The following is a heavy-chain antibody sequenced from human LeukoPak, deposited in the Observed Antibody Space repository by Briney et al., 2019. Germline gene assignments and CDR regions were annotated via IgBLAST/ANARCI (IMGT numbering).Heavy chain of an antibody. J-gene: IGHJ6*02. V-gene: IGHV4-39*01. Sequence: SETLSLTCTVSGGSISSSSYYWGWIRQPPGKGLEWIGSIYYSGSTYYNPSLKSRVTISVDTSKNQFSLKLSSVTAADTAVYYCASFRCGGDCSLYCYGMDVWGQGTTVTVSS. D-gene: IGHD2-21*02. CDR1: GGSISSSSYY. CDR3: ASFRCGGDCSLYCYGMDV. CDR2: IYYSGST.